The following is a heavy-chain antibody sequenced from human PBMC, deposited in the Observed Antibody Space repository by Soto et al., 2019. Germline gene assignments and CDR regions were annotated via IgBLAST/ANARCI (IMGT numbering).Heavy chain of an antibody. CDR1: GFTFSSYW. V-gene: IGHV3-7*01. CDR3: AGGVAYDDFEGRMEN. D-gene: IGHD3-3*01. Sequence: EVQLVESGGGLVQPGGSLRLSCAASGFTFSSYWMTWVRQAPGKGLEWVANIKQDGTEKYYVDSVKGRFTNSRDNAKNTLVLEMNRLRVEDTAVYYCAGGVAYDDFEGRMENWGQGTLVTVSS. J-gene: IGHJ4*02. CDR2: IKQDGTEK.